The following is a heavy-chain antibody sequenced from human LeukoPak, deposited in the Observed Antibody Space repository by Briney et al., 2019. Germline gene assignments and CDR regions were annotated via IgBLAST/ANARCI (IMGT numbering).Heavy chain of an antibody. CDR3: ARHITNTIALTYDFDY. CDR1: GDSFTSYW. Sequence: EALKISCQGSGDSFTSYWIAWVRQMPGKGLEGIWINYTGASENTYSPSFQGKVTISADNSISTAYMQWSSMKAPDNAMSYCARHITNTIALTYDFDYWGQGTLVTVSS. V-gene: IGHV5-51*01. CDR2: NYTGASEN. D-gene: IGHD3-10*01. J-gene: IGHJ4*02.